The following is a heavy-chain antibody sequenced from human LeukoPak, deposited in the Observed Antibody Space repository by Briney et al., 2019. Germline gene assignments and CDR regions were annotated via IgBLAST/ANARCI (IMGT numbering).Heavy chain of an antibody. D-gene: IGHD4-17*01. CDR1: GGSISSYY. CDR3: ARRKRAYGGLDQ. V-gene: IGHV4-59*08. Sequence: PSETLSLTCTVSGGSISSYYWSWIRQPPGKGLEWIGYIYYSGSTNYNPSLKSRLTISVDTSKNQFSLKLSSVTAADTAVYYYARRKRAYGGLDQWGQGTRVTVS. CDR2: IYYSGST. J-gene: IGHJ4*02.